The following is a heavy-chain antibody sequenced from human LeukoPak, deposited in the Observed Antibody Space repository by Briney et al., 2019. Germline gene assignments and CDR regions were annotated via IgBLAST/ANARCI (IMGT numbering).Heavy chain of an antibody. CDR3: AKDYYYDSSGYNYLDY. Sequence: PGGSLRFSCAASGFTFSSYAMSWVRQAPGKGLEWVSAISGSGGSTYDADFVKGRFTISRDNSKNTLYLQMNSLRAEDTAVYYCAKDYYYDSSGYNYLDYWGQGTLVTVSS. CDR1: GFTFSSYA. D-gene: IGHD3-22*01. V-gene: IGHV3-23*01. CDR2: ISGSGGST. J-gene: IGHJ4*02.